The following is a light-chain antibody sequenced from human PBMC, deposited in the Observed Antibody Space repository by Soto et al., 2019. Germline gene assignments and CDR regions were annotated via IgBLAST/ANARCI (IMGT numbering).Light chain of an antibody. CDR1: QSVSSN. V-gene: IGKV3-15*01. CDR3: QQYNNWPQT. Sequence: EIVVTQSPATLSVSPGERVTLSCRASQSVSSNLAWYQQKPGQAPRLLIYGASTRATGIPARFSGSGSGTEFTLTIGSLQSEDFAVYYCQQYNNWPQTFGQGTKVDIK. J-gene: IGKJ2*01. CDR2: GAS.